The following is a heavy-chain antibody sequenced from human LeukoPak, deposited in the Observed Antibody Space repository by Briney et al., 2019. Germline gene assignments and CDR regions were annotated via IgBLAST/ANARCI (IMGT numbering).Heavy chain of an antibody. CDR2: ILPGDSDT. CDR3: ARQGAGASYYDPTGLPRGAFDS. J-gene: IGHJ3*02. Sequence: GESLKISCRASGYIFTNYWIAWVRWMPGEGLQWMGVILPGDSDTRYSPSFRGQVTISAETSTRTAYLQWTSLRASDSAIYYCARQGAGASYYDPTGLPRGAFDSWGQGTTVTVSS. V-gene: IGHV5-51*01. D-gene: IGHD3-22*01. CDR1: GYIFTNYW.